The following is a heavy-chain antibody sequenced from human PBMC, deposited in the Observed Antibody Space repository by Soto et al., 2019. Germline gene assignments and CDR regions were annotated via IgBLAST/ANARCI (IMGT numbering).Heavy chain of an antibody. Sequence: EVHLVESGGGLVKPGGSLRLSCAVSGFTFSSCTMNWVRQAPGKGLEWVSSISPSTSHIYYTDSVKGRFTISRDNPKNSLFLQMNSLRAEDTAVYYCSGCSGGACHRNYGMDVWGQGTTVTVSS. CDR3: SGCSGGACHRNYGMDV. D-gene: IGHD2-15*01. CDR2: ISPSTSHI. CDR1: GFTFSSCT. V-gene: IGHV3-21*01. J-gene: IGHJ6*02.